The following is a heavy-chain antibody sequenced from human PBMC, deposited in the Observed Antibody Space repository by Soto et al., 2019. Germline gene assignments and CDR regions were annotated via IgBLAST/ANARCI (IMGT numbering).Heavy chain of an antibody. V-gene: IGHV4-34*01. J-gene: IGHJ6*02. CDR2: INHSGST. CDR3: ARGYPYYDILTGYYYPYYYGMDV. CDR1: GGSFSGYY. D-gene: IGHD3-9*01. Sequence: SETLSLTCAVYGGSFSGYYWSWIRQPPGKGLEWIGEINHSGSTNYNPSLKSRVTISVDTSKNQFSLKLSSVTAADTAVYYCARGYPYYDILTGYYYPYYYGMDVWGQGTTVTVSS.